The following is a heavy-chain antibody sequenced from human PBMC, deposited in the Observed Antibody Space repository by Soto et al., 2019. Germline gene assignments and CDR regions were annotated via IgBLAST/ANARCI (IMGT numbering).Heavy chain of an antibody. Sequence: QITLKESGPTLVKPTQTLTLTCTFSGFSLSTSGVGVGWIRQPPGKALEWLALIYWDHDKRYSPSLKSRLTITKDTSKTQVVLTMTNMDPVDTATYYCAHSGKVRFNWYFDLWGRGTLVTVSS. CDR2: IYWDHDK. CDR3: AHSGKVRFNWYFDL. V-gene: IGHV2-5*02. J-gene: IGHJ2*01. CDR1: GFSLSTSGVG. D-gene: IGHD3-16*01.